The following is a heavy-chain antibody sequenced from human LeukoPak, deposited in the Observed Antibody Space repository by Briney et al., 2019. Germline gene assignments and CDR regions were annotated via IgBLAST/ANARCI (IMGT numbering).Heavy chain of an antibody. CDR2: ISAYNGNT. CDR1: GYTFTSYG. V-gene: IGHV1-18*01. J-gene: IGHJ3*02. D-gene: IGHD3-3*01. CDR3: ASSPGPIFGVVIGDAFDI. Sequence: ASVKVSCKASGYTFTSYGISWVRQAPGQGLEWMGWISAYNGNTNYAQKLQGRVTMTEDTSTDTAYMELSSLRSEDTAVYYCASSPGPIFGVVIGDAFDIWGQGTMVTVSS.